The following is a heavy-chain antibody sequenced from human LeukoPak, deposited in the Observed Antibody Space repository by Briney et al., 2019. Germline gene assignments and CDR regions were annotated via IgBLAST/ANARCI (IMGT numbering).Heavy chain of an antibody. CDR1: GFTFSSYN. V-gene: IGHV3-21*01. CDR2: ISTIISYI. Sequence: GGSLRLSCAASGFTFSSYNMNWVRQAPGKGLEWVSSISTIISYIYYADSVRGRFTISRDNAKNSLYLQMNSLRAEDTAVYYCARRRGDYFDYWGQGTLVTVSS. CDR3: ARRRGDYFDY. J-gene: IGHJ4*02.